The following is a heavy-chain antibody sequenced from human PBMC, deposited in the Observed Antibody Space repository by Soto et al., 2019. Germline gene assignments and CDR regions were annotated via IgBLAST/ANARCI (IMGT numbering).Heavy chain of an antibody. J-gene: IGHJ4*02. Sequence: ASVKVSCKASGYTFNSYGISWVRQAPGQGLEWMGWISAYNDNTNYAQNLQGRVTMTTDTFTSTAYMELRSLRSDDTAVYYCAPHTLDTGMPSDYWGQGTLVTVSS. CDR1: GYTFNSYG. V-gene: IGHV1-18*01. CDR2: ISAYNDNT. CDR3: APHTLDTGMPSDY. D-gene: IGHD5-18*01.